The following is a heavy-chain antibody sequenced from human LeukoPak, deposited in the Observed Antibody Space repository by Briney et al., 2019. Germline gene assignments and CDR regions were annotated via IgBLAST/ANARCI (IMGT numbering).Heavy chain of an antibody. V-gene: IGHV4-59*01. CDR3: AREKRGYLYYFDN. J-gene: IGHJ4*02. Sequence: PSETLSLTRTVSGGSISSYYWSWIRQPPGKGLEWIGYIYYSGSTNYNPSLKSRVTISVDTSKNQFSLKLSSVTAADTAVYYCAREKRGYLYYFDNWGQGTLVTVSS. CDR2: IYYSGST. CDR1: GGSISSYY. D-gene: IGHD5-18*01.